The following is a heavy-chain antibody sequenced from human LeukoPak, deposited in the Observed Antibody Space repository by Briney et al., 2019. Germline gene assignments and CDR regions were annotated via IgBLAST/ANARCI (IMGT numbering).Heavy chain of an antibody. CDR3: ARETSPYCSSTSCYGEDFDY. Sequence: SETLSLTCTVSGGSISSGGYYWSWIRQPAGKGLEWIGRIYTSGSTNYNPSLKSRVTMSVDTSKNQFSLKLSSVTAADTAVYYCARETSPYCSSTSCYGEDFDYWGQGTLVTVSS. CDR2: IYTSGST. D-gene: IGHD2-2*01. V-gene: IGHV4-61*02. J-gene: IGHJ4*02. CDR1: GGSISSGGYY.